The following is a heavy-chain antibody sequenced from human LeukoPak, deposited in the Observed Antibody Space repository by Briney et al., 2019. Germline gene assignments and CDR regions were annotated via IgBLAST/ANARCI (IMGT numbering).Heavy chain of an antibody. V-gene: IGHV1-46*01. CDR2: INPSGGST. CDR3: ARDPSGDSSGYPFDY. D-gene: IGHD3-22*01. Sequence: ASVRVSCKASGYTFTSYYMHWVRQAPGQGLEWMGIINPSGGSTSYAQKFQGRVTMTRDTSTSTVYMELSRLRSDDTAVYYCARDPSGDSSGYPFDYWGQGTLVTVSS. J-gene: IGHJ4*02. CDR1: GYTFTSYY.